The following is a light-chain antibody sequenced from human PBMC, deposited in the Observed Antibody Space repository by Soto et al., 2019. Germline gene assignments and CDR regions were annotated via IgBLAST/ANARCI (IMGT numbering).Light chain of an antibody. CDR2: GNS. CDR1: SSNIGAGYD. V-gene: IGLV1-40*01. Sequence: QSVLTQPPSVSGAPGQRVTISCTRSSSNIGAGYDVHWYQQLPGTAPKLLIYGNSNRPSGVPDRFSGSKSGTSASLAITGLQAEDEADYYCQSYDSSLSGSSVFGTGTKLTVL. J-gene: IGLJ1*01. CDR3: QSYDSSLSGSSV.